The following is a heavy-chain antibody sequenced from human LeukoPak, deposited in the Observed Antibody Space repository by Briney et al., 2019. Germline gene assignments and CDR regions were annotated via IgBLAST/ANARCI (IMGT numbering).Heavy chain of an antibody. J-gene: IGHJ4*02. CDR2: ISGSGGST. Sequence: GGSLRLSCAASGFTFSSYAMSWVRQAPGKGLEWVSAISGSGGSTYYADSVKGRFTISRDNSKNTLYLQMNSLRAEDTAVYYCASRPLDCSGGSCYSDYWGQGTLVTVSS. CDR3: ASRPLDCSGGSCYSDY. D-gene: IGHD2-15*01. V-gene: IGHV3-23*01. CDR1: GFTFSSYA.